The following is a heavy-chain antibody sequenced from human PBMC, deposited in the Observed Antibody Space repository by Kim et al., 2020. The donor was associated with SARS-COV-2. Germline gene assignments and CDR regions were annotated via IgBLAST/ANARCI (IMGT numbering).Heavy chain of an antibody. V-gene: IGHV4-4*02. CDR1: GGSISSSNW. D-gene: IGHD2-15*01. Sequence: SETLSLTCAVSGGSISSSNWWSWVRQPPGKGLEWIGEIYHSGSTNYNPSLKSRVTISVDKSKNQFSLKLSSVTAADTAVYYCARLPTRRSLVAATRGVYYYGMDVWGQGTTVTVSS. J-gene: IGHJ6*02. CDR3: ARLPTRRSLVAATRGVYYYGMDV. CDR2: IYHSGST.